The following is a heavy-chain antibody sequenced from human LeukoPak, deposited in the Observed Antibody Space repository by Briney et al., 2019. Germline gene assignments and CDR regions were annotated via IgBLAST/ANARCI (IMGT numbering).Heavy chain of an antibody. CDR2: ISWDGGST. J-gene: IGHJ4*02. V-gene: IGHV3-43D*04. CDR1: GFTFNDYA. Sequence: GGSLRLSCAASGFTFNDYAMHWVRQAPGKGLEWVSLISWDGGSTYYADSVKGRFTISRDNSKNSLYLQMNSLRAEDTALYYCAKDSGLSGLLPDYWGQGTLVTVSS. CDR3: AKDSGLSGLLPDY. D-gene: IGHD2-15*01.